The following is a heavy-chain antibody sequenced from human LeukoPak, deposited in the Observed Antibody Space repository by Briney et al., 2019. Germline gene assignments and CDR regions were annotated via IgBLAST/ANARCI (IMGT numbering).Heavy chain of an antibody. Sequence: SRPTLVNPSQTLTLTCTFSGFSLTTSGMRVTWIRQPPGKALEWLARIDWDDDKFYSASLRTTLSISKDSSKKEVVLTMTNMESVDTATYYCAQISRHLAVDYWGHGILVIVSS. CDR1: GFSLTTSGMR. CDR2: IDWDDDK. J-gene: IGHJ4*01. V-gene: IGHV2-70*04. CDR3: AQISRHLAVDY.